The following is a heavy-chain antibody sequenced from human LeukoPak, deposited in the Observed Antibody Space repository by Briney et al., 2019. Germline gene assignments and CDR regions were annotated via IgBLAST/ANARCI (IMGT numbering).Heavy chain of an antibody. J-gene: IGHJ4*02. Sequence: PGGSLRLSCAASGFTVSSNYMSWVRQAPGKGLEWVSVIYSGGSTYYADSVKSRFTISRDNSKNTLYLQMNSLRAEDTAVYYCARRENYYDSSGYYSHYFDYWGQGTLVTVSS. CDR1: GFTVSSNY. CDR2: IYSGGST. D-gene: IGHD3-22*01. CDR3: ARRENYYDSSGYYSHYFDY. V-gene: IGHV3-66*01.